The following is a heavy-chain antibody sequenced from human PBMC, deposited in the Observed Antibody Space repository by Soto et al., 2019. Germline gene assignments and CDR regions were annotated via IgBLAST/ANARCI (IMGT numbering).Heavy chain of an antibody. D-gene: IGHD6-19*01. Sequence: QVQLVESGGGVVQPGRSLRLSCAASGFTFSSYAMHWVRQAPGKGLEWVAVISYDGRNKYYADSVKGRFSTSGDNSKNTLYLQMNSLRAEDTAVYYCADSSGCYHYWGQGTLVTVCS. J-gene: IGHJ4*02. CDR1: GFTFSSYA. CDR2: ISYDGRNK. CDR3: ADSSGCYHY. V-gene: IGHV3-30*04.